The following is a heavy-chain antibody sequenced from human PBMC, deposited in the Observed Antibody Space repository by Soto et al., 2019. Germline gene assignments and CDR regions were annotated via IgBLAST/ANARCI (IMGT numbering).Heavy chain of an antibody. CDR1: GFTFSNYG. D-gene: IGHD3-16*01. CDR2: ISYDGSNK. CDR3: ARGRDYLGGDFDY. J-gene: IGHJ4*02. V-gene: IGHV3-30-3*01. Sequence: QVQLVESGGGVVQPGRSLRLSCTAPGFTFSNYGMHWVRQAPGKGLKWVAVISYDGSNKYYADSVKGRFTISRDNSKNTLYVQMNSLRAEDTAVYYCARGRDYLGGDFDYWGQGTLVTVSS.